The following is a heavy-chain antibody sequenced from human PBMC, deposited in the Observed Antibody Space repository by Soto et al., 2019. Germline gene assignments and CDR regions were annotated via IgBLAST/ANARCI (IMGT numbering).Heavy chain of an antibody. CDR2: IFYGGSNK. J-gene: IGHJ4*02. D-gene: IGHD3-22*01. V-gene: IGHV3-33*08. Sequence: GGSLRLSCAASGFPFSSYGMHWVRQAPGKGLEWVAVIFYGGSNKYYADSVKGRFSISRDTSRNTLYLQLSSLRVEDTAVYYCARDTPLFSFGYQRGNYFDYWGQGALVTVSS. CDR3: ARDTPLFSFGYQRGNYFDY. CDR1: GFPFSSYG.